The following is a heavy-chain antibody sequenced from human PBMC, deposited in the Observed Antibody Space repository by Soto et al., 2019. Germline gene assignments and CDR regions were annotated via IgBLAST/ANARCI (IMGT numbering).Heavy chain of an antibody. J-gene: IGHJ4*02. V-gene: IGHV1-2*07. CDR1: GYTFTGYY. Sequence: QVQLVQSGAEVKKPGASVKVSCKTSGYTFTGYYIHWVRQAPGQGLEWMALINPNSGDTNYGHKFQGRVTLTRDTSINTVYMEVTSLRFDDTAVYYCAVAGLPFEYWGQGTLGTVFS. CDR3: AVAGLPFEY. CDR2: INPNSGDT. D-gene: IGHD6-19*01.